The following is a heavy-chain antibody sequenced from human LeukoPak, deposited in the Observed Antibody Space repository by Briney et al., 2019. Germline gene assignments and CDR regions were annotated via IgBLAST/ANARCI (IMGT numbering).Heavy chain of an antibody. CDR1: GGTFSSYA. Sequence: GASVKVSCKASGGTFSSYAISWVRQAPGQGLEWMGGIIPIFGTANYAQKFQGRVTITADESTSTAYMELSSLRSEDTAVHYCARDLPGYSYGFSPRPGRTNDYWGQGTLVTVSS. J-gene: IGHJ4*02. D-gene: IGHD5-18*01. CDR3: ARDLPGYSYGFSPRPGRTNDY. CDR2: IIPIFGTA. V-gene: IGHV1-69*13.